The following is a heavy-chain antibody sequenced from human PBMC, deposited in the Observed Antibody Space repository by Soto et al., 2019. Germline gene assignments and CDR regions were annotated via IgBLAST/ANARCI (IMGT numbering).Heavy chain of an antibody. CDR3: ARDGNYSYYDILTGYPPYERNFDY. J-gene: IGHJ4*02. D-gene: IGHD3-9*01. CDR2: ISAYNGNT. Sequence: ASVKVSCKASGYTFTSYGISWVRQAPGQGLEWMGWISAYNGNTNYAQKLQGRVTMTTDTSTSTAYMELRSLRSDDTAVYYCARDGNYSYYDILTGYPPYERNFDYWGQGTLVTVSS. CDR1: GYTFTSYG. V-gene: IGHV1-18*01.